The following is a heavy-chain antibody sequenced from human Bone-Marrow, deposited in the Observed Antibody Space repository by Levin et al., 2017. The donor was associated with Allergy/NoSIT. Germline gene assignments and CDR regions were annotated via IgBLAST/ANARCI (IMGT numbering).Heavy chain of an antibody. CDR2: IYWNDDK. J-gene: IGHJ4*02. V-gene: IGHV2-5*01. Sequence: SGPTLVKPSQTLTLTCTFSGFSLSTSGGGVGWIRQPPGKALEWLALIYWNDDKRYSPSVKSRLTITKDTPKNQVVLTMTNMDPVDTATYYCADVTLDTAMRMSGFDYWGQGTLVTVSS. CDR3: ADVTLDTAMRMSGFDY. D-gene: IGHD5-18*01. CDR1: GFSLSTSGGG.